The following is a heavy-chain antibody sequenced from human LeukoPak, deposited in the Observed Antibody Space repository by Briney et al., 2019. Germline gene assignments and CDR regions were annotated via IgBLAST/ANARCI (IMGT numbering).Heavy chain of an antibody. V-gene: IGHV4-61*02. CDR2: IYTSGST. CDR1: GGSISSGSYY. D-gene: IGHD3-10*01. J-gene: IGHJ4*02. CDR3: ARGRESMLPVDY. Sequence: SETLSLTCTVSGGSISSGSYYWSWIRQPAGKGLEWIGRIYTSGSTNYNPSLKSRVTISVDTSKKQFSLRLSSVTAADTAVYYCARGRESMLPVDYWGQGTLVTVSS.